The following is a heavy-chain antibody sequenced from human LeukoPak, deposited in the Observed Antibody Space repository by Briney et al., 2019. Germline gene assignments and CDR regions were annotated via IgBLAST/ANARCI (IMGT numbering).Heavy chain of an antibody. J-gene: IGHJ4*02. D-gene: IGHD5-24*01. CDR2: IYYSGST. CDR3: ARVLDGYNDPPNYFDY. V-gene: IGHV4-39*01. Sequence: SETLSLTCTVSGGSISSSSYYWGWIRQPPGKGLEWIGSIYYSGSTYYNPSLKSRVTISVDTSKNQFSLKLSSVTAADTAVYYCARVLDGYNDPPNYFDYWGQGTLVTVSS. CDR1: GGSISSSSYY.